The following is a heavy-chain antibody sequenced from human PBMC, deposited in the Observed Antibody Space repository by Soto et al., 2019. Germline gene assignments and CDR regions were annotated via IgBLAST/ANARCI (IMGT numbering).Heavy chain of an antibody. D-gene: IGHD3-10*01. CDR2: ISSSSSTI. Sequence: GGSLRLSCAASGFTFSSYSMNWVRQAPGKGLEWVSYISSSSSTIYYADSVKGRFTISRDNAKNSLYLQMNSLRAEDTALYYCTRDDGFITMVRGVINYYYYMDVWGKGTTVTVSS. CDR3: TRDDGFITMVRGVINYYYYMDV. J-gene: IGHJ6*03. CDR1: GFTFSSYS. V-gene: IGHV3-48*01.